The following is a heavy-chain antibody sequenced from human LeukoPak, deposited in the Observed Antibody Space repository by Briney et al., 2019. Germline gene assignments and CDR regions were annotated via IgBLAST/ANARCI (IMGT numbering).Heavy chain of an antibody. CDR2: IRYDGSNK. CDR3: ARERLNDY. D-gene: IGHD1-1*01. J-gene: IGHJ4*02. Sequence: GGSLRLSCAASGFNFRSYGMHWVRQAPGKGLEWVAFIRYDGSNKYYADSVKGRFTISRDNSKNTLYLQMNSLRAEDTAVYYCARERLNDYWGQGTLVTVSS. CDR1: GFNFRSYG. V-gene: IGHV3-30*02.